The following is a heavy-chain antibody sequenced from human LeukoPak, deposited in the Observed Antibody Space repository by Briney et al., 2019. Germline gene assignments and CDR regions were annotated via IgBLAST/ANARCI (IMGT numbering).Heavy chain of an antibody. V-gene: IGHV3-48*03. CDR3: ARMGYDDLWDSPEIPLDY. Sequence: PGGSLRLSCLASGFTFSTFEMNWVRQAPGKGLEWVSLITGSGSSIYYADSVKGRFTTSRDNAKNSLHLHMSSLRAEDMAVYYCARMGYDDLWDSPEIPLDYWGQGTLVTVSS. J-gene: IGHJ4*02. CDR1: GFTFSTFE. CDR2: ITGSGSSI. D-gene: IGHD3-16*01.